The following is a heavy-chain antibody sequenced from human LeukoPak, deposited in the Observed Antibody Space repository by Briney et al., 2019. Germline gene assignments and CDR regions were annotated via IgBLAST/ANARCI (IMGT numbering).Heavy chain of an antibody. CDR2: ISSSSSYI. CDR3: ARVLMVRGVRRGAFDI. D-gene: IGHD3-10*01. CDR1: GFTFSSYS. Sequence: GGSLRLSCVASGFTFSSYSMNWVRQAPGKGLEWVSSISSSSSYIYYADSVKGRFTISRDNAKNSLYLQMNSLRAEDTAVYYCARVLMVRGVRRGAFDIWGQGTMVTVSS. V-gene: IGHV3-21*01. J-gene: IGHJ3*02.